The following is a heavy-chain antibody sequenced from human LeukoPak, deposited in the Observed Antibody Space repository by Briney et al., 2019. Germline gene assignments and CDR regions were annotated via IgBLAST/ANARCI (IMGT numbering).Heavy chain of an antibody. V-gene: IGHV3-23*01. Sequence: GGSLRLSCAASGFTFSSYAMSWVRQAPGKGLEWVSAISGSGGSTYYADSVKGRFTISRDNAKNSLYLQMNSLRAEDTALYYCAKDQTPIAVAGYFDYWGQGTLVTVSS. J-gene: IGHJ4*02. CDR1: GFTFSSYA. CDR3: AKDQTPIAVAGYFDY. D-gene: IGHD6-19*01. CDR2: ISGSGGST.